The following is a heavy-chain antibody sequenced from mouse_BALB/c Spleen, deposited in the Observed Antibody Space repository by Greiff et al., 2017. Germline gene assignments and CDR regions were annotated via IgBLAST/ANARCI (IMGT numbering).Heavy chain of an antibody. CDR2: IWGDGST. J-gene: IGHJ4*01. D-gene: IGHD2-2*01. CDR1: GFSLTGYG. V-gene: IGHV2-6-7*01. CDR3: AIYYGYDEFAMDY. Sequence: VMLVESGPGLVAPSQSLSITCTVSGFSLTGYGVNWVRQPPGKGLEWLGMIWGDGSTDYNSALKSRLSISKDNSKSQVFLKMNSLQTDDTARYYCAIYYGYDEFAMDYWGQGTSVTVSS.